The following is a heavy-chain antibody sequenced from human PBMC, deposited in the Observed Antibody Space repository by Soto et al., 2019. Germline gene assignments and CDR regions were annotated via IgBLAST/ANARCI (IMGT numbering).Heavy chain of an antibody. J-gene: IGHJ3*02. Sequence: QVQLVESGGGVVQPGRSLRLSCAASGFTFSSYAMHWVRQAPGKGLEWVAVISYDGSNKYYADSVKGRFTISRDNSKNTLDLKMNSLRAEDTAVYYCASGGWYGKDAFDIWGQGTMVTVSS. D-gene: IGHD6-19*01. V-gene: IGHV3-30-3*01. CDR2: ISYDGSNK. CDR1: GFTFSSYA. CDR3: ASGGWYGKDAFDI.